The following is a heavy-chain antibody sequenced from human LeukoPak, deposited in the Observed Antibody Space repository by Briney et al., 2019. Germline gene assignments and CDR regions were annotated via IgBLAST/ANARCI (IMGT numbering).Heavy chain of an antibody. Sequence: PGGSLRLSCAASGFTFSNYGIHWVRQAPGKGLEWVAFIRYDGSNKYYADSVKGRFTISRDNAKNSLSLQMNSLRAEDTAVYYCARPLMYYYGSETYFWFDPWGQGTLVTVSS. V-gene: IGHV3-30*02. CDR3: ARPLMYYYGSETYFWFDP. D-gene: IGHD3-10*01. CDR2: IRYDGSNK. J-gene: IGHJ5*02. CDR1: GFTFSNYG.